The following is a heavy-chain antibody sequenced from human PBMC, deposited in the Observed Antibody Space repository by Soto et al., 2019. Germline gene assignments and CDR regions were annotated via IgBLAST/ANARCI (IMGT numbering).Heavy chain of an antibody. D-gene: IGHD3-10*01. CDR1: GFTLSGHG. CDR3: AREKNSGYYRTVDY. Sequence: QVQLVASGGGVVQPGRSLSLSCAASGFTLSGHGLHWVRQDPGKGLEWVAVVTHDGTERHYPDSVKGRFTITRDISKNTFYLQMNSLRVEDTAMYYCAREKNSGYYRTVDYWGQGTLVTVSS. V-gene: IGHV3-30*03. CDR2: VTHDGTER. J-gene: IGHJ4*02.